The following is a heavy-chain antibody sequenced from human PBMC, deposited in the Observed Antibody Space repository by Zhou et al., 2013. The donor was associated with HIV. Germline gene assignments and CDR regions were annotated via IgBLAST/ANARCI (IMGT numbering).Heavy chain of an antibody. Sequence: QVQLVQSGAEVKKPGASVKVSCKASGYTFTGYYMHWVRQAPGQGLEWMGWINPNSGGTNYAQKFQGWVTMTRDTSISTAYMELSSLRSEDTGVYYCARHRRYGDNSYAFDIWGQGTMVTVSS. V-gene: IGHV1-2*04. CDR1: GYTFTGYY. J-gene: IGHJ3*02. CDR2: INPNSGGT. CDR3: ARHRRYGDNSYAFDI. D-gene: IGHD2-21*01.